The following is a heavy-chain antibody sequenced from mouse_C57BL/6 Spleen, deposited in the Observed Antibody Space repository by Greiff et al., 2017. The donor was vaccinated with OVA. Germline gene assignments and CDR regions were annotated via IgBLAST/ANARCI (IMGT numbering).Heavy chain of an antibody. CDR3: ARRVYYGNYEGYYYAMDY. Sequence: QVTLKESGPGILQSSQTLSLTCSFSGFSLSTSGMGVSWIRQPSGKGLEWLAHIYWDDDKRYNPSLKSRLTIFKDTSRNQAFPKITSVDTAYTATYYFARRVYYGNYEGYYYAMDYWGQGTSVTVSS. J-gene: IGHJ4*01. CDR1: GFSLSTSGMG. CDR2: IYWDDDK. D-gene: IGHD2-1*01. V-gene: IGHV8-12*01.